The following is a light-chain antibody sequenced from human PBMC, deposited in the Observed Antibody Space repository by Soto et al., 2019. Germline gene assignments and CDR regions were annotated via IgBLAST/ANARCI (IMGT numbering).Light chain of an antibody. V-gene: IGKV3-20*01. CDR3: HQYGSTPPRT. CDR1: QSVSNNY. J-gene: IGKJ2*02. Sequence: EVVLTQSPGTLSLSPGERATLSCRASQSVSNNYLAWYQQKPGQAPRLLIFGSSDRDTGIPDRFSGSGSGTDFSLTISRLQPEDGAVYYCHQYGSTPPRTFGQGTKLEIK. CDR2: GSS.